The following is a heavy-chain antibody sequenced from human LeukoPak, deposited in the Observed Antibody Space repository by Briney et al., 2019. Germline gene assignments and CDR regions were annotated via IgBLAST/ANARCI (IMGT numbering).Heavy chain of an antibody. CDR1: GYTFTSYG. D-gene: IGHD6-13*01. Sequence: GASVKVSCKASGYTFTSYGISWVRQAPGQGLEWIGWISAYNGNTNYAQILQGRVTMTTDTSTSTAYMELRSLRSDDTAVYYCARDGTRGAAGTGIDYWGQGTLVTVSS. V-gene: IGHV1-18*01. CDR2: ISAYNGNT. J-gene: IGHJ4*02. CDR3: ARDGTRGAAGTGIDY.